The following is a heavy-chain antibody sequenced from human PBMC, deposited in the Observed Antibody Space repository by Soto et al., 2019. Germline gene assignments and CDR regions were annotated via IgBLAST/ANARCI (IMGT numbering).Heavy chain of an antibody. J-gene: IGHJ1*01. CDR3: TTGPSDRRGYHEYFHY. V-gene: IGHV3-15*01. CDR1: GFTFSNAW. D-gene: IGHD3-22*01. Sequence: EVQLVESGGGLVKPGGSLRLSCAASGFTFSNAWMSWVRQAPGKGLEWVGRIKSKTDGGTTDYAAPVKGRFTISRDDSKNALYPQMNSLKPEDTAVYYCTTGPSDRRGYHEYFHYWGEGTLVAVSS. CDR2: IKSKTDGGTT.